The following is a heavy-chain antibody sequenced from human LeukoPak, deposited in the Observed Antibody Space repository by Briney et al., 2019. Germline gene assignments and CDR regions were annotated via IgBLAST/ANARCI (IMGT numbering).Heavy chain of an antibody. CDR2: IYTSGST. Sequence: SETLSLTCTVSGVSISSGSYYWSWIRQPAGKGLEWIARIYTSGSTNYNPSLKSRVTISVDTSKNHFSLKLSSVTAADTAVYYCARTSGYSYGYGGFDYWGQGTLVTVSS. D-gene: IGHD5-18*01. J-gene: IGHJ4*02. CDR3: ARTSGYSYGYGGFDY. V-gene: IGHV4-61*02. CDR1: GVSISSGSYY.